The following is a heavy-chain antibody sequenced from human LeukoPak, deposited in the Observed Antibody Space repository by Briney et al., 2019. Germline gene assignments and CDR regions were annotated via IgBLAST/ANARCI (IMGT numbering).Heavy chain of an antibody. CDR2: ISAYNGNT. CDR3: ATSNPTVVVPAAHSYFDY. Sequence: ASVKVSCKASGYTFTSYGISWVRQAPGQGLEWMGWISAYNGNTNYAQKLQGRVTMTTDTSTSTAYMELSSLRSEDTAVYYCATSNPTVVVPAAHSYFDYWGQGTLVTVSS. D-gene: IGHD2-2*01. V-gene: IGHV1-18*01. J-gene: IGHJ4*02. CDR1: GYTFTSYG.